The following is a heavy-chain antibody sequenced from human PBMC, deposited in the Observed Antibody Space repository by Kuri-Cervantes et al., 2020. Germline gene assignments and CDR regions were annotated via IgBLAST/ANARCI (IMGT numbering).Heavy chain of an antibody. Sequence: GESLKISCAASGFTVSSNYMSWVRQAPGKGLEWVSVIYSCGSTYYADSVKGRFTISRDNSKNTLYLQMNSLRAEDTAVYYCAKAGYYYDSSGYYYYWGQGTLVTVSS. D-gene: IGHD3-22*01. V-gene: IGHV3-53*01. CDR2: IYSCGST. J-gene: IGHJ4*02. CDR1: GFTVSSNY. CDR3: AKAGYYYDSSGYYYY.